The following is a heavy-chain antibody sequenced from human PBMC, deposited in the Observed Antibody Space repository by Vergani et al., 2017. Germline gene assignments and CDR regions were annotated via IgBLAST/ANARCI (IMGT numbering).Heavy chain of an antibody. CDR3: ARRSQGILDY. CDR2: ISYDGSNK. D-gene: IGHD5-18*01. J-gene: IGHJ4*02. V-gene: IGHV3-30-3*01. CDR1: GFTFSSYA. Sequence: VQMVESGGGLVKPGGSLRLSCAASGFTFSSYAMHWVRQAPGKGLEWVAVISYDGSNKYYADSVKGRFTISRDNSKNTLYLQMNSLRAEDTAVYYCARRSQGILDYWGQGTLVTVSS.